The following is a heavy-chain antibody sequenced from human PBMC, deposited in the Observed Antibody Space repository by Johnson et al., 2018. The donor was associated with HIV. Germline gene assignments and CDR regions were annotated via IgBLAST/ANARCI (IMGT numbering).Heavy chain of an antibody. J-gene: IGHJ3*02. D-gene: IGHD5-24*01. V-gene: IGHV3-30*19. CDR1: GFTFSNYG. CDR2: TWFDGSNK. CDR3: ARDLGWLQSGDAFDI. Sequence: QVQLVESGGGVVQPGRSLRLSCAASGFTFSNYGMHWVRQAPGKGLEWVAVTWFDGSNKYYADSVKGRFTISRDNSKNTLYLQMNSLRVEDTAVYYCARDLGWLQSGDAFDIWGQGTMVTVSS.